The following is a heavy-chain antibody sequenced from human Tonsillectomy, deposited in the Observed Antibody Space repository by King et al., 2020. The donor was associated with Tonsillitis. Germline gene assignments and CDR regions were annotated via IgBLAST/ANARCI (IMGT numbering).Heavy chain of an antibody. Sequence: QLVQSGAEVKKPGASVKVSCKASGYLFTGYYIHWVRQAPGQGREWMGWINPNSGGTNYAEKFQDRVTMTRDTSISTAYMELRSLRSDDTAVYYCARDYSSTWFVDYFDYWGQGTLVTVSS. J-gene: IGHJ4*02. D-gene: IGHD6-13*01. CDR2: INPNSGGT. V-gene: IGHV1-2*02. CDR3: ARDYSSTWFVDYFDY. CDR1: GYLFTGYY.